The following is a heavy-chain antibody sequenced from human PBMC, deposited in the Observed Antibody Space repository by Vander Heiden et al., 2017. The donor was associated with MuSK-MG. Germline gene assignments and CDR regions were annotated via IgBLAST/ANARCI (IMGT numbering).Heavy chain of an antibody. CDR2: INPSGGST. J-gene: IGHJ4*02. CDR3: ARDQVAGGNDY. D-gene: IGHD6-19*01. V-gene: IGHV1-46*03. CDR1: GYTFTSYY. Sequence: QVQLVQSGAEVKKPGASVKVSCKASGYTFTSYYMHWVRQAPGQGLEWMGIINPSGGSTSYAQKFQGRVTMTRDTSTSTVYMEMSSMRSEDTAVYYCARDQVAGGNDYWCQGTLVTVSS.